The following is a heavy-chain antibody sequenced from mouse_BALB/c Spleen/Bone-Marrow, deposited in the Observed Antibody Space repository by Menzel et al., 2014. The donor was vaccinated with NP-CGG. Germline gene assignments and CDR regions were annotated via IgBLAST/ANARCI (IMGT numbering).Heavy chain of an antibody. CDR2: INSNGGST. J-gene: IGHJ2*01. CDR3: ARDPCYGRSYDY. Sequence: DVQLVESGGGLVQPGGSLKLSCAASGFTFSSYGMSWVRQTPDKRLELVATINSNGGSTYYPDSVKGRFTISRDNAKNTLYLQMSSLKSEDTAMYYCARDPCYGRSYDYWGQGTTLTVSS. D-gene: IGHD1-1*01. V-gene: IGHV5-6-3*01. CDR1: GFTFSSYG.